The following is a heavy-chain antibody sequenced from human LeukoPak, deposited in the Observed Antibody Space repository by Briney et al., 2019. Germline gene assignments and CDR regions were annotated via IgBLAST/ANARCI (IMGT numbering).Heavy chain of an antibody. J-gene: IGHJ6*03. CDR3: ARGYNYGSGRVYYYSYMDV. CDR2: IYYSGST. V-gene: IGHV4-39*01. Sequence: SSEILSLTCTVSAGSISSSSYYWGWIRQPPGKGLEWIGSIYYSGSTYYSPSLKSRVTISVDTSKNQFSLKLGSVTAADTAVYYCARGYNYGSGRVYYYSYMDVWGKGTTVTVSS. CDR1: AGSISSSSYY. D-gene: IGHD5-18*01.